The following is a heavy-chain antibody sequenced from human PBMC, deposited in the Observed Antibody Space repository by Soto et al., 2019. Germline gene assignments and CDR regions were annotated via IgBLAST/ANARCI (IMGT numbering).Heavy chain of an antibody. D-gene: IGHD4-17*01. J-gene: IGHJ4*02. CDR3: ARAVYYGGTPILDY. CDR1: GGSVSSGSYY. Sequence: PSETLSLTCTVSGGSVSSGSYYWSWIRQPPGKGLEWIGYIYYSGSTNYNPSLKSRVTISVDTSKNQFSLKLSSVTAADTAVYYCARAVYYGGTPILDYWGQGTLVTVSS. V-gene: IGHV4-61*01. CDR2: IYYSGST.